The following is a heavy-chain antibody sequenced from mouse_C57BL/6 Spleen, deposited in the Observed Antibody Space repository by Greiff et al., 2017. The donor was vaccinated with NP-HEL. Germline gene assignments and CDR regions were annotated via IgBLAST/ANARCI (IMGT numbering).Heavy chain of an antibody. CDR3: ARHEGAQAYFDY. Sequence: DVKLVESGGGLVQPGGSLKLSCAASGFTFSDYYMYWVRQTPEKRLEWVAYISNGGGSTYYPDTVKGRFTISRDNAKNTLYLQMSRLKSEDTAMYYCARHEGAQAYFDYWGQGTTLTVSS. CDR1: GFTFSDYY. D-gene: IGHD3-2*02. J-gene: IGHJ2*01. V-gene: IGHV5-12*01. CDR2: ISNGGGST.